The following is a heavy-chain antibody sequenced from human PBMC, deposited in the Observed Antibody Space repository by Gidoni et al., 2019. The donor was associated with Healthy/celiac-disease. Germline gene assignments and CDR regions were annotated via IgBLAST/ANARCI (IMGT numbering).Heavy chain of an antibody. CDR3: ARHVSGPEYSSSSPNYYYGMDV. J-gene: IGHJ6*02. V-gene: IGHV5-51*01. CDR2: IYPGDSDT. CDR1: GYSFTSYW. Sequence: EVQLVQSGAEVKKPGESLKISCKGSGYSFTSYWIGWVRPMPGKGLEWMGIIYPGDSDTRYSPSFQGQVTISADKSISTAYLQWSSLKASDTAMYYCARHVSGPEYSSSSPNYYYGMDVWGQGTTVTVSS. D-gene: IGHD6-6*01.